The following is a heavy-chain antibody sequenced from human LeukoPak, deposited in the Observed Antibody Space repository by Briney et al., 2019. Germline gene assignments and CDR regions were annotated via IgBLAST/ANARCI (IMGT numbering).Heavy chain of an antibody. CDR2: ISGDAYTT. Sequence: PGGSLRLSCVASGFSFSNLAMGWVREAPGKGLEWVSLISGDAYTTYYADSVKGRFTISRDNSKNSLYLQMNSLRTEDTALYYCAKAAAVIRGVIDYWGQGTLVTVSS. J-gene: IGHJ4*02. V-gene: IGHV3-43*02. CDR3: AKAAAVIRGVIDY. D-gene: IGHD3-10*01. CDR1: GFSFSNLA.